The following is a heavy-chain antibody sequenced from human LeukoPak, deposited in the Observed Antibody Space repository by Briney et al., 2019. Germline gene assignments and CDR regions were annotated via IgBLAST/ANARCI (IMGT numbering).Heavy chain of an antibody. V-gene: IGHV1-2*06. CDR3: ARGLTGENAFDI. J-gene: IGHJ3*02. CDR1: GYTFTGYY. CDR2: INPNSGGT. Sequence: ASVKVSCKASGYTFTGYYMHWLRQAPGQGLEWMGRINPNSGGTNYAQKFQGRVTMTRDASISTAYMELSRLISDDTAVYYCARGLTGENAFDIWGQGTMVTVSS. D-gene: IGHD7-27*01.